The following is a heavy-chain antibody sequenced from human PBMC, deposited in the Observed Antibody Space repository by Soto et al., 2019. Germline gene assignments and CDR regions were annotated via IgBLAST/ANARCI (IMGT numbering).Heavy chain of an antibody. CDR2: INPSGGST. V-gene: IGHV1-46*01. J-gene: IGHJ4*02. D-gene: IGHD3-16*01. CDR3: ARWGRGLVDY. Sequence: QVQLVQSGAEVKNPGASVKVSCKASGYTFTSYYMHWVRQAPGQGLEWMGIINPSGGSTSYAQKFKGRVTMTSDTSTSTVYMELSSLRSEDTDVYYCARWGRGLVDYWGQGTLVTVSS. CDR1: GYTFTSYY.